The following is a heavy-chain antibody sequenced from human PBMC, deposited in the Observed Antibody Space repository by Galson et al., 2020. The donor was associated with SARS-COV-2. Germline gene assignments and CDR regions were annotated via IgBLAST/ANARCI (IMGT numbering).Heavy chain of an antibody. V-gene: IGHV3-15*01. CDR2: IKRKTDGGTT. J-gene: IGHJ4*02. Sequence: GESLKISCAASGFTFSNAWMSWVRQAPGKGLEWVGRIKRKTDGGTTDSAAPVKGRLTISRDDSKNTLYLQMNSLKTEDTAVYYCTTDVWLAYYYDSSGYLYYFDYWGQGTLVTVSS. CDR1: GFTFSNAW. D-gene: IGHD3-22*01. CDR3: TTDVWLAYYYDSSGYLYYFDY.